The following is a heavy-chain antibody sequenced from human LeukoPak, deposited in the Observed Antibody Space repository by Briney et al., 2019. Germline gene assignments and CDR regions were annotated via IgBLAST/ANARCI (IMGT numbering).Heavy chain of an antibody. J-gene: IGHJ5*02. D-gene: IGHD5-12*01. CDR3: ARARRGRATLIRFDP. CDR1: GYTFTSNY. CDR2: INPSGGST. Sequence: ASVKVSCKAFGYTFTSNYMHWVRQAPGQGREWMGIINPSGGSTSYAQKFQGRVTMTRDTSTSTVYMELSSLRSEDTAVYYCARARRGRATLIRFDPWGQGTLVTVSS. V-gene: IGHV1-46*01.